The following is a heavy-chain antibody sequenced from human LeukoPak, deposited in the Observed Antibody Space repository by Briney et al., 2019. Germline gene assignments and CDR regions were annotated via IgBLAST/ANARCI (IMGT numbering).Heavy chain of an antibody. CDR3: ARDSGYYDILTGRLMDV. Sequence: GGSLRLSCAASGFTVSSNYMSWVRQAPGKGLEWVSSISSSSSYIYYADSVKGRFTISRDNAKNSLYLQMNSLRAEDTAVYYCARDSGYYDILTGRLMDVWGQGTTVTVSS. CDR1: GFTVSSNY. J-gene: IGHJ6*02. V-gene: IGHV3-21*01. CDR2: ISSSSSYI. D-gene: IGHD3-9*01.